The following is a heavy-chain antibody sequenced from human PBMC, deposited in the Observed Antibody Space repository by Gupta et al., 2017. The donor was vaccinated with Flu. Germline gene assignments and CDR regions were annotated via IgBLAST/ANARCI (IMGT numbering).Heavy chain of an antibody. J-gene: IGHJ3*02. CDR2: IYYSGST. D-gene: IGHD3-16*01. Sequence: GKGLEWIGYIYYSGSTNYNPSLKSRVTISVDTSKNQFSLKLSSVTAADTAVYYCASLPSHRRPNWGSSAFDIWGQGTMVTVSS. V-gene: IGHV4-59*01. CDR3: ASLPSHRRPNWGSSAFDI.